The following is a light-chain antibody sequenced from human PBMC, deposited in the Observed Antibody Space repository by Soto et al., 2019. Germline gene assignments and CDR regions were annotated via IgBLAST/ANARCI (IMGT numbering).Light chain of an antibody. J-gene: IGKJ2*01. V-gene: IGKV3-20*01. Sequence: EIVLTQSPGTLSLSPGERATLSCRASQSVSSSYLAWYQQKPDQAPRLLIYDASSRATGIPDRFSGSGSGTDFTLTISRLEPEDFAVYYCQQYGSSSYTFGQGTKLEIK. CDR1: QSVSSSY. CDR2: DAS. CDR3: QQYGSSSYT.